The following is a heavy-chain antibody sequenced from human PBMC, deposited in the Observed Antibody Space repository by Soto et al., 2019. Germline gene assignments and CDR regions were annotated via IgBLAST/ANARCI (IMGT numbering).Heavy chain of an antibody. Sequence: GESLKISCKGSGYSFAGYWITWVRQKPGKGLEWMGRIDPSDSQTYYSPSFRGHVTISATKSITTVFLQWSSLRASDTAMYYCARQGSSSDLYYYGMDVWGQGTTVTVSS. CDR2: IDPSDSQT. D-gene: IGHD6-6*01. CDR3: ARQGSSSDLYYYGMDV. CDR1: GYSFAGYW. J-gene: IGHJ6*02. V-gene: IGHV5-10-1*01.